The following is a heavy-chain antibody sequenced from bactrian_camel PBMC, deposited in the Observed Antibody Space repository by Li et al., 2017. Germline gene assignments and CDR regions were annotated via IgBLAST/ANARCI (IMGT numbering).Heavy chain of an antibody. CDR3: AGRTDVNCGVWYLTTTSAFQY. V-gene: IGHV3S26*01. J-gene: IGHJ4*01. Sequence: HVQLVESGGGSVQVEGSLNLSCVATPGYSNSTYCMAWFRQGPGKEREGVAFIDLGDSRRGYADSVKGRFTISKDNAKKTLYLQMNSLKPEDTAMYYCAGRTDVNCGVWYLTTTSAFQYWGQGTQVTVS. CDR1: GYSNSTYC. D-gene: IGHD3*01. CDR2: IDLGDSRR.